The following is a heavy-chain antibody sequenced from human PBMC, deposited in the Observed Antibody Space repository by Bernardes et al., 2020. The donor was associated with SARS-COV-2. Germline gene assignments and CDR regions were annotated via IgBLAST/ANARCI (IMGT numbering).Heavy chain of an antibody. D-gene: IGHD1-26*01. CDR2: SSRSTRAI. V-gene: IGHV3-48*02. CDR3: ARDLRGGSQY. J-gene: IGHJ4*02. CDR1: GFTFSNST. Sequence: GGSLRLSCAASGFTFSNSTMNWVRQAPGKGLEWVLSSSRSTRAIYYAASVKGRFTISRDNAKNSLYMQMNSLRDEDTAVYYCARDLRGGSQYWGQGTLVTVSS.